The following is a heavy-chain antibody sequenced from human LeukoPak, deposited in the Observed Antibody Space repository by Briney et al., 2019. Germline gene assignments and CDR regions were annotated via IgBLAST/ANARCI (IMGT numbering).Heavy chain of an antibody. CDR2: IYAGGST. CDR3: ARGRDRSGYNGMDV. J-gene: IGHJ6*02. D-gene: IGHD3-22*01. Sequence: GGSLRLSCAASGFTVSGNSISCVRQAPGKGLEWVSVIYAGGSTYYADSVKGRFTISRDNSKNTLYVQMNSLRAEDTAVYYCARGRDRSGYNGMDVWGQGTTVTVSS. V-gene: IGHV3-66*01. CDR1: GFTVSGNS.